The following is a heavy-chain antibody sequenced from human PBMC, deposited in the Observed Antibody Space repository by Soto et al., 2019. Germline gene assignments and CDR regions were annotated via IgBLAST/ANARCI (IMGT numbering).Heavy chain of an antibody. CDR2: INAGNGNT. CDR1: GYTFTSYA. D-gene: IGHD6-19*01. V-gene: IGHV1-3*01. CDR3: ARHWGSGSGWNVWYFDY. J-gene: IGHJ4*02. Sequence: GASVKVSCKASGYTFTSYAMHWVRQAPGQRLEWMGWINAGNGNTKYSQKFQGRVTITRDTSASTAYMELSSLRSEDTAVYYCARHWGSGSGWNVWYFDYWGQGTLVTVSS.